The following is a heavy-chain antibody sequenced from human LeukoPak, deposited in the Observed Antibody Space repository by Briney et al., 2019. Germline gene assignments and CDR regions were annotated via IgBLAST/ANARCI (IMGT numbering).Heavy chain of an antibody. CDR3: ASTTGDY. D-gene: IGHD1-14*01. J-gene: IGHJ4*02. CDR2: IYYSGST. V-gene: IGHV4-59*01. CDR1: GGSISSYY. Sequence: KPSETLSLTCTVSGGSISSYYWSWIRQPPGKGLEWIGYIYYSGSTNYNPSLKSRVTISVDTSKNQFSLKLRSVTAADTAVYYCASTTGDYWGQGTLVTVSS.